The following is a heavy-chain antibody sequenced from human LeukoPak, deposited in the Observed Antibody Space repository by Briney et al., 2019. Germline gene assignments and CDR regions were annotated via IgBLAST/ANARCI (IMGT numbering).Heavy chain of an antibody. Sequence: GGSLRLSCAASGFTFSSYWMSWVRQAPGKGLEWVANIKQDGSEKYYVDSVKGRFTISRDNAKNSLYLQMNSLRAEDTAVYYCARGILRYFDWLRRYYYYYGMDVWGQGTTVTVPS. V-gene: IGHV3-7*04. CDR3: ARGILRYFDWLRRYYYYYGMDV. D-gene: IGHD3-9*01. CDR1: GFTFSSYW. CDR2: IKQDGSEK. J-gene: IGHJ6*02.